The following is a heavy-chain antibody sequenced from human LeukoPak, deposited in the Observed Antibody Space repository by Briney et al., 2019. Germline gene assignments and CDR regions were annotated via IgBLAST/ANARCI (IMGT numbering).Heavy chain of an antibody. J-gene: IGHJ4*02. CDR1: GGSFSGYY. V-gene: IGHV4-34*01. Sequence: PSETLSLTCAVYGGSFSGYYWGWIRQPPEKGLEWIGEINHSGSTNYNPSLKSRVTISVDTSKNQFSLKLSSVTAADTAVYYCAGCPDYYDSSGYHNWGQGTLVTVSS. CDR2: INHSGST. D-gene: IGHD3-22*01. CDR3: AGCPDYYDSSGYHN.